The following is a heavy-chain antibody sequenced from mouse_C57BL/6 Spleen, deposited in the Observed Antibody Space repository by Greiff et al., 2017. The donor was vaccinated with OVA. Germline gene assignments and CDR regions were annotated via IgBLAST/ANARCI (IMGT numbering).Heavy chain of an antibody. Sequence: QVQLKQPGAELVKPGASVKLSCKASGYTFTSYWMHWVKQRPGQGLEWIGMIHPNSGSTNYNEKFKSKATLTVDKSSSTAYMQLSSLTSEDSAVYYCAPYYGSSLFADWGQGTLVTVSA. CDR1: GYTFTSYW. CDR2: IHPNSGST. J-gene: IGHJ3*01. D-gene: IGHD1-1*01. V-gene: IGHV1-64*01. CDR3: APYYGSSLFAD.